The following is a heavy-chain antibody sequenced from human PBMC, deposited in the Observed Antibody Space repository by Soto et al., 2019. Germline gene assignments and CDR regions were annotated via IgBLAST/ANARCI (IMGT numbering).Heavy chain of an antibody. D-gene: IGHD2-2*01. CDR1: GFTVSSNY. CDR3: ARDLVGSTGYYYYYGMDV. J-gene: IGHJ6*02. V-gene: IGHV3-53*01. Sequence: GGSLRLSCAASGFTVSSNYMSWVRQASGKGLEWVSVIYSGGSTYYADSVKGRFTISRDNSKNTLYLQMNSLRAEDTAVYYCARDLVGSTGYYYYYGMDVWGQGTTVTVSS. CDR2: IYSGGST.